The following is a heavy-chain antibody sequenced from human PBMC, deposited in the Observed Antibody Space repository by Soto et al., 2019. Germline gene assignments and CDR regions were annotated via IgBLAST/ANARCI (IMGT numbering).Heavy chain of an antibody. J-gene: IGHJ3*01. CDR3: VRGYYDGRGYSNTFDL. Sequence: ETLSLTCTVSGASISSSYWSWIRQSPGKRLEWIGYVHYTGSTKFNPSLDNRASISVDTSKNQFSLKLGSVSAADTAVYYCVRGYYDGRGYSNTFDLWGQGTMVTVSS. V-gene: IGHV4-59*01. D-gene: IGHD3-16*01. CDR1: GASISSSY. CDR2: VHYTGST.